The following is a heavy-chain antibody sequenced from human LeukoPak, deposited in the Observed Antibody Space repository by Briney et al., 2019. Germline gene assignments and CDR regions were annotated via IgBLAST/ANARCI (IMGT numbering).Heavy chain of an antibody. CDR3: AKVGYSSSWYYFDY. CDR2: ISSSTSYI. CDR1: GFTFSSYS. J-gene: IGHJ4*02. D-gene: IGHD6-13*01. V-gene: IGHV3-21*01. Sequence: GGSLRPSCAAPGFTFSSYSMNWVRQAPGKGLEWVSSISSSTSYIYYADSVNGRFTISRDNAKNSLYLQMNSLRAEDTAVYYCAKVGYSSSWYYFDYWGQGTLVTVSA.